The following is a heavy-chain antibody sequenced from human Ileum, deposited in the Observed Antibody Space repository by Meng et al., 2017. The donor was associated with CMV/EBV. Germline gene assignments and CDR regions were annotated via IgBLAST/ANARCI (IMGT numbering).Heavy chain of an antibody. CDR1: GFTFDDHA. J-gene: IGHJ6*02. V-gene: IGHV3-9*01. CDR2: VSRDSVNI. CDR3: AKDLSTGTIRPSSYYYYGLDV. Sequence: SLKISCAASGFTFDDHAMHWVRQAPGKGLEWVAGVSRDSVNIGYADSVKGRFTISRDNAKNSLYLQMNSLKTEDTALYYCAKDLSTGTIRPSSYYYYGLDVWGQGTTVTVSS. D-gene: IGHD1-7*01.